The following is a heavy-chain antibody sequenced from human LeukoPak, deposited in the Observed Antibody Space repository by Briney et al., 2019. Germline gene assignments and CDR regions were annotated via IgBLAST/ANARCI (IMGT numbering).Heavy chain of an antibody. CDR3: ARKDCSGGSCYSNWFDP. CDR2: MNPNSGNT. Sequence: ASVKVSCNASGYTFTSCDINWVRHATGQGLEWMGWMNPNSGNTGYAQKFQGRVTITRNTSISTAYMELSSLRSEDTAVYYCARKDCSGGSCYSNWFDPWGQGTLVTVSS. J-gene: IGHJ5*02. CDR1: GYTFTSCD. V-gene: IGHV1-8*03. D-gene: IGHD2-15*01.